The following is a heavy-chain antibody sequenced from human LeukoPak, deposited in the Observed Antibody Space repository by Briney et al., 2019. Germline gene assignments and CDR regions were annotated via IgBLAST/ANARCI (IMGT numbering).Heavy chain of an antibody. J-gene: IGHJ4*02. D-gene: IGHD3-9*01. Sequence: GGSLRLSCAASGFTFSSYAMHWVRQAPGKGLEWVAVISYDESNKYYADSVKGRFTISRDNSKNTLYLQMNSLRAEDTAVYYCAREVYDILTGYHGYFDYWGQGTLVTVSS. CDR2: ISYDESNK. CDR3: AREVYDILTGYHGYFDY. V-gene: IGHV3-30*04. CDR1: GFTFSSYA.